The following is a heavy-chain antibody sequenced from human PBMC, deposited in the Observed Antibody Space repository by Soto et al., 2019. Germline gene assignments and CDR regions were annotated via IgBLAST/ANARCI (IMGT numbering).Heavy chain of an antibody. CDR3: GKERRGSGWSVCDY. Sequence: VQLLESEGGLVQPGGSLRLSCAASGFTFRDYAMNWVRQAPGKGLEWVADISGNGNSARHADSVKGRFTISRDNSRDTLYLHMNSLRVDDTAVYFCGKERRGSGWSVCDYWGQGDLVTVSS. V-gene: IGHV3-23*01. J-gene: IGHJ4*02. D-gene: IGHD6-19*01. CDR2: ISGNGNSA. CDR1: GFTFRDYA.